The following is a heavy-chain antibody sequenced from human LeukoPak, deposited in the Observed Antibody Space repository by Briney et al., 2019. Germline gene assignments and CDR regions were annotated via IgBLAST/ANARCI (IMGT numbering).Heavy chain of an antibody. CDR2: IWYDGSNK. V-gene: IGHV3-33*01. CDR1: GFTFSSYG. Sequence: PGRSLRLSCAASGFTFSSYGMHLVRQAPGKGLEWVAVIWYDGSNKYYADSVKGRFTISRDNSKNTLYLQMNSLRAEDTAVYYCASNTRYYYYMDVWGKGTTITVSS. CDR3: ASNTRYYYYMDV. D-gene: IGHD2-15*01. J-gene: IGHJ6*03.